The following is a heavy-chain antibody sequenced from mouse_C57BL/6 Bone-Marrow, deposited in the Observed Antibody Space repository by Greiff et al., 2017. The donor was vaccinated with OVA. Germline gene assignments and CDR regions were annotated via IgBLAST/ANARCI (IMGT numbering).Heavy chain of an antibody. CDR2: IYPGSGST. CDR3: ARWRYYAMDY. CDR1: GYTFTSYW. V-gene: IGHV1-55*01. Sequence: QVQLQQSGAELVKPGASVKMSCKASGYTFTSYWITWVKQRPGQGLEWIGDIYPGSGSTNSNEKFQSKATLTVDTSSSTAYMQLSSLTSEDSAVYYYARWRYYAMDYWGQGTSVTVSS. J-gene: IGHJ4*01.